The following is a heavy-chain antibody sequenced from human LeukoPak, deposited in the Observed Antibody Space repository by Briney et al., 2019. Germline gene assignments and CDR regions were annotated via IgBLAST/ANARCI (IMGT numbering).Heavy chain of an antibody. CDR3: ARGSVPAATSDNWFDP. CDR2: ISSSSGYI. CDR1: GFTFSSYS. Sequence: GGSLRLSCATSGFTFSSYSMNWVRQAPGKGLEWVSSISSSSGYIYYADSVKGRFTISRDNAKNSLYLQMNSLRAEDTAVYYCARGSVPAATSDNWFDPWGQGTLVTVSS. V-gene: IGHV3-21*01. D-gene: IGHD2-2*01. J-gene: IGHJ5*02.